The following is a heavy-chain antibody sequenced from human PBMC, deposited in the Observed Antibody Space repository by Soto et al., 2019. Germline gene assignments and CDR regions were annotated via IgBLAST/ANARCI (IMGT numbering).Heavy chain of an antibody. CDR3: ARGASAPKYYYDSSGYSTSRMDV. CDR2: ISSSSSTI. CDR1: GFTFSSYS. J-gene: IGHJ6*02. V-gene: IGHV3-48*01. D-gene: IGHD3-22*01. Sequence: GGSLRLSCAASGFTFSSYSMNWVRQAPGKGLEWVSYISSSSSTIYYADSVKGRFTISRDNAKNSLYLQMNSLRAEDTAVYYCARGASAPKYYYDSSGYSTSRMDVWGQGTTVTVSS.